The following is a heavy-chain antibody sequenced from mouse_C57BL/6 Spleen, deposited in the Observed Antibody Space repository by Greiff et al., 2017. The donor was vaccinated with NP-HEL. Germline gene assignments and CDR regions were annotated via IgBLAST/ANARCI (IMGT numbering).Heavy chain of an antibody. Sequence: VQLQQSGPELVKPGASVKISCKASGYSFTSYYIHWVKQRPGQGLEWIGWIYPGSGNTKYNEKFKGKATLTADTSSSTAYMQLSSLTSEDSAVYYCAGGGDLSYDYAMDYWGQGTSVTVSS. CDR3: AGGGDLSYDYAMDY. CDR2: IYPGSGNT. J-gene: IGHJ4*01. D-gene: IGHD1-1*01. CDR1: GYSFTSYY. V-gene: IGHV1-66*01.